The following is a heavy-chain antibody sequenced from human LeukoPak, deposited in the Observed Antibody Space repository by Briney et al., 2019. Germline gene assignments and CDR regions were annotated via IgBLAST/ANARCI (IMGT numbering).Heavy chain of an antibody. J-gene: IGHJ4*02. D-gene: IGHD2-2*01. CDR3: AREGSREYQLLPPPDY. V-gene: IGHV1-2*02. CDR2: INPNSGGT. Sequence: ASVKVSCKASGYTFTGYYMHWVRQAPGQGLEWMGWINPNSGGTNYAQKFQGRVTMTRDTSMSTAYMERSRLRSDDTAVYYCAREGSREYQLLPPPDYWGQGTLVTVSS. CDR1: GYTFTGYY.